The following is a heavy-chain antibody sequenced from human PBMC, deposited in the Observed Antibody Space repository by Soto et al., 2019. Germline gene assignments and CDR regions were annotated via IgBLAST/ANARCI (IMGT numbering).Heavy chain of an antibody. CDR2: IYYSGST. Sequence: QVQLQESGPGLVKPSETLSLTCTVSGGSISSYYWSWIRQPPGKGLEWIGYIYYSGSTNYNPSLKSXXTXSXATSKNQFSLKLSSVTAADTAVYYCARTLMATIPDYWGQGTLVTVSS. J-gene: IGHJ4*02. V-gene: IGHV4-59*01. CDR3: ARTLMATIPDY. CDR1: GGSISSYY. D-gene: IGHD5-12*01.